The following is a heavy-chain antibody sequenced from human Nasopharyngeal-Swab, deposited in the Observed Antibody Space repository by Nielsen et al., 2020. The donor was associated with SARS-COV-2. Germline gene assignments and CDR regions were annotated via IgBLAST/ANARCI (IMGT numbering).Heavy chain of an antibody. V-gene: IGHV3-21*01. CDR3: AREEGSSWHYFDY. CDR1: GFTFSRYR. Sequence: GESLKISCAASGFTFSRYRMNWVGQATGKGLEWVSSISSSSSYIYYADSVKGRFTISRDNAKNSLYRQMNSLRAEDTAVYYCAREEGSSWHYFDYWGQGTLVTVSS. J-gene: IGHJ4*02. D-gene: IGHD6-13*01. CDR2: ISSSSSYI.